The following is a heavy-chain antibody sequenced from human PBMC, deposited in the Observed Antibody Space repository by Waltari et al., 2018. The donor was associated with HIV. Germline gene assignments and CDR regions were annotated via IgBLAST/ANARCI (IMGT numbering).Heavy chain of an antibody. D-gene: IGHD1-1*01. CDR2: IYYSGST. CDR1: GGSISSYY. J-gene: IGHJ4*02. V-gene: IGHV4-59*01. Sequence: QVQLQESGPGLVKPSETLSLTCTVSGGSISSYYWSWIRQPPGKGLEWIGYIYYSGSTNYNPSLKSRVTISVDTSKNQFSLKLSSVTAADTAVYYCARGGDPNNDTDYWGQGTLVTVSS. CDR3: ARGGDPNNDTDY.